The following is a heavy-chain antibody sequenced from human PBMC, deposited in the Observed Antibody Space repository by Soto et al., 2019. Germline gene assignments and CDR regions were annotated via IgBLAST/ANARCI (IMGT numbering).Heavy chain of an antibody. CDR3: VREKEGRGWDSFES. D-gene: IGHD6-19*01. J-gene: IGHJ4*02. Sequence: EVELVESGGGLVQPGGSLRLSCAASGFTFRGYDMHWVRQPAGKGLEWVSGIGSVGDTYYPGSVEGRFTISREDAKNSLYLQMNSLRAEDTAVYYCVREKEGRGWDSFESWGRGTLVTVST. CDR2: IGSVGDT. CDR1: GFTFRGYD. V-gene: IGHV3-13*01.